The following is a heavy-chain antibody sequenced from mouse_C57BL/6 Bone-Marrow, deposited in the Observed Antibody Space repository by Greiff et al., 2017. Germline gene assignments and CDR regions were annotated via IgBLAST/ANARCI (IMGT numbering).Heavy chain of an antibody. Sequence: QVQLKQPGAELVKPGASVKLSCKASGYTFTSYWMHWVKQRPGQGLEWIGMIHPNSGSTNYNEKFKSKATLTVDKSSSTAYMQLSSLTSEDSAVYYCARGGYGSYWYVDVWGTGTTVTVSS. CDR2: IHPNSGST. CDR3: ARGGYGSYWYVDV. CDR1: GYTFTSYW. V-gene: IGHV1-64*01. J-gene: IGHJ1*03. D-gene: IGHD1-1*01.